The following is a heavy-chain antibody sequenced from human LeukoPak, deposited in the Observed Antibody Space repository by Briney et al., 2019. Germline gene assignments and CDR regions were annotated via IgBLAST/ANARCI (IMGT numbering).Heavy chain of an antibody. CDR1: GGSISRYY. CDR2: IYYSGSA. V-gene: IGHV4-59*01. Sequence: SETLPLTCTVSGGSISRYYWSWIRQPPGKGLEWIGYIYYSGSANYYPSLKKRVTILVDKSKDQFSLKLSSVTAADTAVYYCARGVYIVATISNNWFDPWGQGTLVTVSS. J-gene: IGHJ5*02. D-gene: IGHD5-12*01. CDR3: ARGVYIVATISNNWFDP.